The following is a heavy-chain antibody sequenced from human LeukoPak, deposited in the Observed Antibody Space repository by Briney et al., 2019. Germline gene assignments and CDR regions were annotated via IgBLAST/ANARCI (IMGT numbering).Heavy chain of an antibody. V-gene: IGHV4-59*01. CDR2: VYYSGST. D-gene: IGHD2-2*01. Sequence: KTSETLSLTCTDTGGSISTYYWNWIRQPPGKGLDWIGYVYYSGSTNYNPSLKSRVTISVDTSKNHFSLKVSSVTAADTAVYYCARGSTSDPYFQHWGQGTLVTVSS. J-gene: IGHJ1*01. CDR3: ARGSTSDPYFQH. CDR1: GGSISTYY.